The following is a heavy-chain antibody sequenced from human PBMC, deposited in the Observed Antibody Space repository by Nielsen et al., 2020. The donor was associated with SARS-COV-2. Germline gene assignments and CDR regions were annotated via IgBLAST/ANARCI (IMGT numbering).Heavy chain of an antibody. CDR2: IDPSDSYT. D-gene: IGHD2-15*01. J-gene: IGHJ3*02. CDR1: GYNFTNYW. Sequence: GGSLRLSCKGSGYNFTNYWINWVRQMPGKGLEWMGKIDPSDSYTRYSPSFQGQVTISADKSISTAYLQWSSLKASDTAMYYCARRNHILGYCSGGSCYSGDAFDIWGQGTMVTVSS. V-gene: IGHV5-10-1*04. CDR3: ARRNHILGYCSGGSCYSGDAFDI.